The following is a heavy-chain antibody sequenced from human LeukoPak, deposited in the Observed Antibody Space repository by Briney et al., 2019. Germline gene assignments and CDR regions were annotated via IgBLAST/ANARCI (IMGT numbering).Heavy chain of an antibody. V-gene: IGHV3-20*04. CDR2: INRNGGST. CDR3: ARDRWEYYYDSSGYYYDY. CDR1: GLTFDDYG. Sequence: GGSLRLSCAASGLTFDDYGMSWVRQAPGKGLEWVSGINRNGGSTGYAGSVKGRFTISRDNAKNSLYLQMNSLRAEDTALYYCARDRWEYYYDSSGYYYDYWGQGTLVTVSS. D-gene: IGHD3-22*01. J-gene: IGHJ4*02.